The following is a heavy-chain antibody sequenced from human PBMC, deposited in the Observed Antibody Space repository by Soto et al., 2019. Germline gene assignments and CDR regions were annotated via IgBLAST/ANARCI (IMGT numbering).Heavy chain of an antibody. Sequence: QVQMVQSGAEVKKPGSSLKVSCKASGRTFSSYTISWVRQAPGQGLEWMGRIIPILGIANYAQKFQGRVTITADKSTSTADMELSSLRCEDTAEYYCARDYYGSGSLDYWGQGTLVTVSS. D-gene: IGHD3-10*01. CDR2: IIPILGIA. V-gene: IGHV1-69*08. CDR1: GRTFSSYT. J-gene: IGHJ4*02. CDR3: ARDYYGSGSLDY.